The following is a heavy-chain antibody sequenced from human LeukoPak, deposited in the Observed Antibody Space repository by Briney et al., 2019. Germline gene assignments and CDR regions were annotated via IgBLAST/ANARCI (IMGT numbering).Heavy chain of an antibody. CDR2: ITSSSSTI. Sequence: GGSLRLSCAASGFTFRSYSMNWVRQAPGKGLEWVSYITSSSSTIYYADSVKGRFTISRDNAKNSLYLQMNSLSDEDTALYYCTRDPHALDFWGQGTLVTVSS. J-gene: IGHJ4*02. V-gene: IGHV3-48*02. CDR3: TRDPHALDF. CDR1: GFTFRSYS.